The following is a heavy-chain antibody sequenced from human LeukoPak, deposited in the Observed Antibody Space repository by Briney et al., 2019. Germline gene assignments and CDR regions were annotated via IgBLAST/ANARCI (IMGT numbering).Heavy chain of an antibody. J-gene: IGHJ1*01. CDR3: SETFYLDTSGFQQYFQH. CDR1: RNTFTVYH. CDR2: INLNSGAS. V-gene: IGHV1-2*02. D-gene: IGHD3-22*01. Sequence: ASVTVSFTASRNTFTVYHMHWVRQAPGQGLEWMGWINLNSGASTYAQNFQGRVTMTRDTSSSTAYMELSRLISDDTAVYYCSETFYLDTSGFQQYFQHWGQGTLVTVSA.